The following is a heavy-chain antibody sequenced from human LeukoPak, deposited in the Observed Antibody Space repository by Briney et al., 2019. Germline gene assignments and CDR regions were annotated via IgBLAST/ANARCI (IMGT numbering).Heavy chain of an antibody. CDR1: GFTFTTYA. CDR3: ARDLEGQRGIKIFGVVDY. V-gene: IGHV3-23*01. J-gene: IGHJ4*02. CDR2: ISNTGGNT. Sequence: GGSLRLSCAASGFTFTTYAMTWVRQAPGKGLEWVSAISNTGGNTYYADSVKGRFTISRDNSKNTLYLQMNSLRAEDTAVYYCARDLEGQRGIKIFGVVDYWGQGTLVTVSS. D-gene: IGHD3-3*01.